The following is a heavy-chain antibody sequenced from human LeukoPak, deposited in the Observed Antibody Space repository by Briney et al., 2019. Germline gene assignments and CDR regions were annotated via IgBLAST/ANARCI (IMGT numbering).Heavy chain of an antibody. J-gene: IGHJ4*02. V-gene: IGHV3-21*01. D-gene: IGHD2-2*01. CDR1: GFTFSSYS. CDR2: ISSSSSYI. Sequence: PGGSLRLSCAASGFTFSSYSMNWVRQAPGKGLEWVSSISSSSSYIYYADSVKGRFTISRDSAKNSLYLQMNSLRAEDTAVYYCARSKGIVVVPAAMSYWGQGTLVTVSS. CDR3: ARSKGIVVVPAAMSY.